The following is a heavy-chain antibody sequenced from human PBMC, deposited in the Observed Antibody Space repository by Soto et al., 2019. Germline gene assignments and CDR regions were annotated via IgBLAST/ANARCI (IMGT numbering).Heavy chain of an antibody. CDR1: GFTFSSYA. Sequence: GGSLSLSCAASGFTFSSYAMHWVRRAPGKGLEWVAAIAKDGSDIHYTDSVKGRFTISRDNSENTLYLQMNSLRGDDSAVYYCAKAAAYDRSGYYYYFEYWGHGTLVTVSS. V-gene: IGHV3-30*04. CDR2: IAKDGSDI. D-gene: IGHD3-22*01. J-gene: IGHJ4*01. CDR3: AKAAAYDRSGYYYYFEY.